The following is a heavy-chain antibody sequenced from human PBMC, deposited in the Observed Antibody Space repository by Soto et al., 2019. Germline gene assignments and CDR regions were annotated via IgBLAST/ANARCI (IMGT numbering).Heavy chain of an antibody. V-gene: IGHV5-51*01. Sequence: GESLKISCKGSGYSFTSYWIGWVRQMPGKGLEWMGIIYPGDSDTRYSPSFQGQVTISADKSINTAYLQWSSLKASDTAMYYCAREGSPKKDYYYYYGMDVWGQGTTVTVSS. J-gene: IGHJ6*02. CDR3: AREGSPKKDYYYYYGMDV. CDR2: IYPGDSDT. CDR1: GYSFTSYW. D-gene: IGHD6-6*01.